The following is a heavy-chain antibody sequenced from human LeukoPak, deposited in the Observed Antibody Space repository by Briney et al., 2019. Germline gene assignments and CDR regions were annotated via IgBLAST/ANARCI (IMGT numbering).Heavy chain of an antibody. CDR3: ARGHFDYDSTTYYYGGPMDV. V-gene: IGHV3-74*01. J-gene: IGHJ6*03. D-gene: IGHD3-22*01. CDR2: INSDGSRT. CDR1: GFTFSRYW. Sequence: GGSLRLSCAASGFTFSRYWMNWVRQAPGKGLVWVSRINSDGSRTDYADSVKGRFISSRDNAKNTLYLQVSSLRAEDTAVYFCARGHFDYDSTTYYYGGPMDVWGKGTTVTISS.